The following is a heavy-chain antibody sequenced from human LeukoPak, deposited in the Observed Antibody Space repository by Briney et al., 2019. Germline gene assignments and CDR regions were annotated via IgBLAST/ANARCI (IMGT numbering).Heavy chain of an antibody. CDR1: GGSISSSSYY. D-gene: IGHD3-9*01. CDR2: SYYSWSI. CDR3: ARIGYFDWLLSERGAFDI. V-gene: IGHV4-39*01. Sequence: PSETQSLTCTVSGGSISSSSYYWGWCRQPPGEGLEWFGSSYYSWSIYYHSSLKSRVPISVDTSKNQSPLKLSSVTAADTAVYYCARIGYFDWLLSERGAFDIWGQGTMVTVSS. J-gene: IGHJ3*02.